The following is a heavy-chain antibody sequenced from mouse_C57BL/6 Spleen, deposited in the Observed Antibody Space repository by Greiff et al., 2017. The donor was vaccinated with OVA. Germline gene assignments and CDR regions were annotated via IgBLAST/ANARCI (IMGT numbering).Heavy chain of an antibody. D-gene: IGHD1-1*01. J-gene: IGHJ1*03. CDR2: IDPETGGT. CDR3: TRNYGSSWYFDV. Sequence: VQLVESGAELVRPGASVTLSCKASGYTFTDYEMHWVKQTPVHGLEWIGAIDPETGGTAYNQKFKGKAILTADKSSSTAYMELRSLTSEDSAVYYCTRNYGSSWYFDVWGTGTTVTVSS. V-gene: IGHV1-15*01. CDR1: GYTFTDYE.